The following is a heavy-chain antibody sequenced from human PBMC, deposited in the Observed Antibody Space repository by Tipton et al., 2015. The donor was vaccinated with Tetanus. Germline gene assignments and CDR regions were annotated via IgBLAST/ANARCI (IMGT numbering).Heavy chain of an antibody. CDR1: GDSISSGDYY. J-gene: IGHJ4*02. Sequence: TLSLTCTVSGDSISSGDYYWSWIRQHPGKGLEWIGSIYESGDTYYIPSLKSRVTISVDTSKNQFSLNLNSMAAADTGVYYCARHQSGYFTPFDYWGQGNLVTVSS. CDR2: IYESGDT. D-gene: IGHD3-3*01. V-gene: IGHV4-39*01. CDR3: ARHQSGYFTPFDY.